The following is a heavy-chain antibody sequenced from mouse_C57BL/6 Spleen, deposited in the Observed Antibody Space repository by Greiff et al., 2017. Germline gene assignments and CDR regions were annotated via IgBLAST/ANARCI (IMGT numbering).Heavy chain of an antibody. D-gene: IGHD2-1*01. CDR1: GFTFTDYY. CDR2: IRNKANGYTT. J-gene: IGHJ1*03. V-gene: IGHV7-3*01. CDR3: ARVYGNNVWYFDV. Sequence: EVQVVESGGGLVQPGGSLSLSCAASGFTFTDYYMSWVRQPPGKALEWLGFIRNKANGYTTEYSASVKGRFTISRENSQSILYLQMKTLRAEDSATYYCARVYGNNVWYFDVWGTGTTVTVSS.